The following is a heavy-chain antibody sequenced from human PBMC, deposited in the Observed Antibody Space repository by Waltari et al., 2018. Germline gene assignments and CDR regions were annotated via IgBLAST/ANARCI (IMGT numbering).Heavy chain of an antibody. Sequence: EVRLVQSGGDLVQPGGSLRLSCAVSGFYLNRYSMIWVRQTPERGLEWVSYISWSDDKTEYADSVRGRFTISRDIARNSVSLQMKNLKVEDTAMYYCARELGGSAAGTDHWGQGSMVFVSS. CDR2: ISWSDDKT. V-gene: IGHV3-48*01. CDR1: GFYLNRYS. CDR3: ARELGGSAAGTDH. J-gene: IGHJ1*01. D-gene: IGHD2-2*01.